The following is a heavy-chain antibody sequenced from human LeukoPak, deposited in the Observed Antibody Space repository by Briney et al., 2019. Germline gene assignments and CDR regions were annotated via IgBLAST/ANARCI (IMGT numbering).Heavy chain of an antibody. V-gene: IGHV4-34*01. CDR3: ASKDVYDSSGPPGDY. CDR2: INHSGST. J-gene: IGHJ4*02. Sequence: GSLRLSCAASGFTFSSYWMSWVRQAPGKGLEWIGEINHSGSTNYNPSLKSRVTISVDTSKNQFSLKLSSVTAADTAVYYCASKDVYDSSGPPGDYWGQGTLVTVSS. CDR1: GFTFSSYW. D-gene: IGHD3-22*01.